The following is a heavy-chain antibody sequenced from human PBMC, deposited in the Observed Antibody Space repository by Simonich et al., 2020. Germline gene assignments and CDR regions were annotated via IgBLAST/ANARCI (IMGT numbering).Heavy chain of an antibody. CDR1: GYSISSGYY. D-gene: IGHD1-20*01. CDR2: IYHSAGT. Sequence: QVQLQESGPGLVKPSETLSLTCAVSGYSISSGYYWGWIRQPPGKGLEWIGSIYHSAGTYYSPALKSGGTRSVDTSKNQFSLKVSSVTAADAAVYYCARVDNWNYFDYWGQGTLVTVSS. V-gene: IGHV4-38-2*01. CDR3: ARVDNWNYFDY. J-gene: IGHJ4*02.